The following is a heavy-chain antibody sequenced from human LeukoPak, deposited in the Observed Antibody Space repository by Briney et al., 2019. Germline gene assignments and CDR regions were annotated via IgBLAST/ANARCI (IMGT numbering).Heavy chain of an antibody. D-gene: IGHD3-22*01. J-gene: IGHJ5*02. Sequence: PSETLSLTCAVYGGSFSGYYRSWIRQPPGKGLEWIGEINHSGSTNYNPSLKSRVTISVDTSKNQFSLKLSSVTAADTAVYYCARAVLYYYDSSGYRLYNWFDPWGQGTLVTVSS. CDR3: ARAVLYYYDSSGYRLYNWFDP. CDR2: INHSGST. CDR1: GGSFSGYY. V-gene: IGHV4-34*01.